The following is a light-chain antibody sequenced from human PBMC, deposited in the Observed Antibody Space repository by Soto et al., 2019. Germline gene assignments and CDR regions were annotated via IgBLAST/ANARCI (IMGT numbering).Light chain of an antibody. CDR1: QRVXNKY. V-gene: IGKV3-15*01. CDR3: QHYKNWTLT. Sequence: MGVTHWACSLSLSPGDGATLPLKASQRVXNKYLAWYQQKPGQAPRIRXDDASTRATGSPARFSGSGSGTEFTLTISSLHSEYFAVYYFQHYKNWTLTFGGGTKVDI. CDR2: DAS. J-gene: IGKJ4*01.